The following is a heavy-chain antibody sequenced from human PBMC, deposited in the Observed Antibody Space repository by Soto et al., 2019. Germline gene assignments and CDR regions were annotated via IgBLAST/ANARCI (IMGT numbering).Heavy chain of an antibody. CDR3: ARHTPAISISDH. CDR2: IYYSGST. D-gene: IGHD2-15*01. CDR1: GGSISSYY. J-gene: IGHJ4*02. V-gene: IGHV4-59*08. Sequence: SETLSLTCTVSGGSISSYYWSWIRQPPGKGLEWIGYIYYSGSTNYNPSLKSRVTISVDTSKNQFSLKLSSVTAADTAVYYCARHTPAISISDHWGQGTLVTLSS.